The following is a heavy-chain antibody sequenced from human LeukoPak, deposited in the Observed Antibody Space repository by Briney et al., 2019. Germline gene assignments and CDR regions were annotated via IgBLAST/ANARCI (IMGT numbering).Heavy chain of an antibody. D-gene: IGHD1-1*01. CDR3: AKGQELDDGVFDS. Sequence: GSLRLSCTASGFTFSSLAMTWVRQAPGQGLEWVSTIRSNGDTTYNADSVKGRFTISRDNSKNTLYLELNSLRVEDTATFYCAKGQELDDGVFDSWGQGTMVTVSS. CDR1: GFTFSSLA. CDR2: IRSNGDTT. J-gene: IGHJ4*02. V-gene: IGHV3-23*01.